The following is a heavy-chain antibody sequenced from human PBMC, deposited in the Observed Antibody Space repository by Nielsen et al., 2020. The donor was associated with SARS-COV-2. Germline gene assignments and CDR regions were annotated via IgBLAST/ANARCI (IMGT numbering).Heavy chain of an antibody. J-gene: IGHJ5*02. D-gene: IGHD4-17*01. CDR2: INSDGSST. Sequence: GRSLRLSCAASGFTFSSYWMHWVRQAPGKGLVWVSRINSDGSSTSYADSVKGRFTISRDNAKNTLYLQMNSLRAEDTAVYYCARDVYGDYGGWFDPWGQGTLVTVSS. CDR1: GFTFSSYW. V-gene: IGHV3-74*01. CDR3: ARDVYGDYGGWFDP.